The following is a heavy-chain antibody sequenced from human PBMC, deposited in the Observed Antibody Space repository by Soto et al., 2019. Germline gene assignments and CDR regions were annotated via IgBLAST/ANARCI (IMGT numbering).Heavy chain of an antibody. V-gene: IGHV2-70*11. J-gene: IGHJ5*02. Sequence: SGPTLVNPTQTLTLTCTFSGFSLSTSGMCVSWIRQPPGKALEWLARIDWDDDKYYSTSLKTRLTISKDTSKNQVVLTMTNMDPVDTATYYCARIRQYYDILTGYYSGNWFDPWGQGTLVTVSS. CDR2: IDWDDDK. CDR3: ARIRQYYDILTGYYSGNWFDP. CDR1: GFSLSTSGMC. D-gene: IGHD3-9*01.